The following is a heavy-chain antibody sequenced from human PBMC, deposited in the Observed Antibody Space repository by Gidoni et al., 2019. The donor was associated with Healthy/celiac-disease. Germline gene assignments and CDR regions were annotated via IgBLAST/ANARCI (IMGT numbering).Heavy chain of an antibody. V-gene: IGHV3-23*01. Sequence: EVQLLESGGGLVQPGGSLRLSCAASGFTFSTYGMSCVRQAPGQGLEWVSVISDSGGSTYYADSVKGRFTISRDNAKNTLYLQMNSLRAEDTAVYDCAKGKQLVSCSGGSCYSDTYCFDYWGQGTLVTVSS. D-gene: IGHD2-15*01. J-gene: IGHJ4*02. CDR2: ISDSGGST. CDR1: GFTFSTYG. CDR3: AKGKQLVSCSGGSCYSDTYCFDY.